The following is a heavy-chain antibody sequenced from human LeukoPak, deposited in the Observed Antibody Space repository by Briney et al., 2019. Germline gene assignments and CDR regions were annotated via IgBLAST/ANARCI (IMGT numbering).Heavy chain of an antibody. CDR3: ARDIRVTTGYYMDV. Sequence: GGSLRLSCAASGFTVSSNYMSWVRQAPGKGLEWVSVIYSGGSTYYADSVEGRFTISRDNSKNTLYLQMNSLRAEDMAVYYCARDIRVTTGYYMDVWGKGTTVTVSS. J-gene: IGHJ6*03. V-gene: IGHV3-53*01. CDR2: IYSGGST. D-gene: IGHD4-17*01. CDR1: GFTVSSNY.